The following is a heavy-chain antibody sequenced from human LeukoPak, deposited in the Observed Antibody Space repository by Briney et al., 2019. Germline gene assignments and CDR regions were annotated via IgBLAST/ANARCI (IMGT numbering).Heavy chain of an antibody. CDR1: GGSISSYY. D-gene: IGHD3-22*01. Sequence: PSKTLSLTCTVSGGSISSYYWSWIRQPPGKGLEWIGYIYYSGSTNYNPSLKSRVTISVDTSKNQFSLKLSSVTAADTAVYYCARGGRYYDSSGYYSYRYWGQGTLVTVSS. V-gene: IGHV4-59*01. CDR3: ARGGRYYDSSGYYSYRY. J-gene: IGHJ4*02. CDR2: IYYSGST.